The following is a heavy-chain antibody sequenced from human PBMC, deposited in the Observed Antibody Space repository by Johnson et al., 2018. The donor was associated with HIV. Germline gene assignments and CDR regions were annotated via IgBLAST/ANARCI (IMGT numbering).Heavy chain of an antibody. J-gene: IGHJ3*02. Sequence: QVQLVESGGGVVQPGRSLRLSCPASGFSFSSYGMPWVRQAPGKGLEWVATIWYDGNTKHYADSVKGRFTISRDNSKNTLYLQMNSLRAEDTAVYYCAKGDIVVVPAADYSSSSVDIWGQGTMVTVSS. CDR2: IWYDGNTK. CDR3: AKGDIVVVPAADYSSSSVDI. V-gene: IGHV3-33*06. CDR1: GFSFSSYG. D-gene: IGHD2-2*01.